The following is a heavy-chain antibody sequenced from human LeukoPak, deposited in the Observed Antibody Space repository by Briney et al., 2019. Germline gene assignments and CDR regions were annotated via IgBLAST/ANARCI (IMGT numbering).Heavy chain of an antibody. CDR1: GFTFSSYG. CDR2: ISYDGSNK. J-gene: IGHJ4*02. D-gene: IGHD5-12*01. V-gene: IGHV3-30*03. Sequence: GGSLRLSCAASGFTFSSYGMHWVRQAPGKGLDWVAVISYDGSNKYYADSVKGRFTISRDNSKNTLFLQMNSLRAEDTAVYYCARGSNRGVATIDYWGQGTLVTVSS. CDR3: ARGSNRGVATIDY.